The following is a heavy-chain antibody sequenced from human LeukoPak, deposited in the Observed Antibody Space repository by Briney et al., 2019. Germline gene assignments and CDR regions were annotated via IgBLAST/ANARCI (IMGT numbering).Heavy chain of an antibody. CDR2: INPSDGGT. V-gene: IGHV1-46*02. CDR1: GYLFNTYY. J-gene: IGHJ4*02. CDR3: AVYSSSWFSFDY. Sequence: ASVKVSCKASGYLFNTYYIHWVRQAPGQGPEWMGIINPSDGGTRYAQKFQGRVTITRNTSISTAYMELSSLRSEDTAVYYCAVYSSSWFSFDYWGQGTLVTVSS. D-gene: IGHD6-13*01.